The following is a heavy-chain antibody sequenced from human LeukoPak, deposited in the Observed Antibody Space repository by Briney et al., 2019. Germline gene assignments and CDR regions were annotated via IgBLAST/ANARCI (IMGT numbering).Heavy chain of an antibody. D-gene: IGHD5-24*01. Sequence: GGSLRLSCVASGFTFSNHAMTWVRQAPGKGLEWVSAITGSGPTTFYADSVKGRFTISRDNAKNSLYLQMNSLRAEDTAVYYCAREGREGYNYPALDFWGQGILVTVSS. CDR1: GFTFSNHA. J-gene: IGHJ4*02. CDR3: AREGREGYNYPALDF. CDR2: ITGSGPTT. V-gene: IGHV3-23*01.